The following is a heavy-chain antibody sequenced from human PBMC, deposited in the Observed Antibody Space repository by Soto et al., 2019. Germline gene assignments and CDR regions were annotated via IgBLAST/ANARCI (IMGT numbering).Heavy chain of an antibody. CDR3: VRQGFGVLHGLVDV. V-gene: IGHV4-59*08. CDR2: IDYGGGT. Sequence: QVQLQDSGPGLVKPSETLSLTCTVSSGSMSRHKWSWIRQPPGKGLEWIGYIDYGGGTSYNPSLRSRVTMTVDTSTKKFTLRLTSVTAADTAVYYCVRQGFGVLHGLVDVWGQGTTITVSS. D-gene: IGHD3-10*01. CDR1: SGSMSRHK. J-gene: IGHJ6*02.